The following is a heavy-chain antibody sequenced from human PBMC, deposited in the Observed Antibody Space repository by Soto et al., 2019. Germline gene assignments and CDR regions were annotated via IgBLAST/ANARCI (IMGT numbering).Heavy chain of an antibody. CDR1: GYTFTGYY. J-gene: IGHJ4*02. V-gene: IGHV1-2*02. D-gene: IGHD6-13*01. CDR2: INPNNGDT. CDR3: ARSLSRSWIYHFDY. Sequence: ASVKVSCKASGYTFTGYYIYWLRQAPGQGLEWMGWINPNNGDTNYAQKFQGRVTITADESTSTAYMELSSLRSEDTAVYYCARSLSRSWIYHFDYWGQGTLVTVS.